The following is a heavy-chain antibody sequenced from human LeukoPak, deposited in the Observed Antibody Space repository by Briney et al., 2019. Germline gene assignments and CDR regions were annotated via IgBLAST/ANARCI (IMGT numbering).Heavy chain of an antibody. CDR1: GYTFTSYG. J-gene: IGHJ4*02. D-gene: IGHD2-2*01. CDR2: ISAYNGNT. V-gene: IGHV1-18*01. Sequence: GASVKVSCKASGYTFTSYGISWVRQAPGQGLEWMGWISAYNGNTNYAKKLQGRVTMTTDTSTSTAYMELRSLRSDDTAVYYCAKDRLFFSVTCSSTSCYPRTPFFDYWGQGTLVTVSS. CDR3: AKDRLFFSVTCSSTSCYPRTPFFDY.